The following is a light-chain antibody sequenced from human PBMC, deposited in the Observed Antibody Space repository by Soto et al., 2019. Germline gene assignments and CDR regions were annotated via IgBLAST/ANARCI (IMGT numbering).Light chain of an antibody. Sequence: EIVVTQSAAILSVSQGERATLSCRASQSVSSNLAWYQQKPGQTPRLLIYGASTRATGIPARFSGSGSGTEFTLTISSLQSEDFAIYYCQQYNNWLRLSSCGGTKVDI. V-gene: IGKV3-15*01. CDR2: GAS. CDR3: QQYNNWLRLS. J-gene: IGKJ4*01. CDR1: QSVSSN.